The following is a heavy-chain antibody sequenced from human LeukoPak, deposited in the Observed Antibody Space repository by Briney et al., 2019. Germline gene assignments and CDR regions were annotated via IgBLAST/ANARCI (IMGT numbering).Heavy chain of an antibody. Sequence: SETLSLTCTVSGGSISSYYWSWIRQPPGKGLEWIGYIYYSGSTNYNPSLKSRVTISVDTSKNQSSLKLSSVTAADTAVYYCARGIVVVPAASPPAFDYWGQGTLVTVSS. J-gene: IGHJ4*02. CDR3: ARGIVVVPAASPPAFDY. D-gene: IGHD2-2*01. CDR1: GGSISSYY. CDR2: IYYSGST. V-gene: IGHV4-59*08.